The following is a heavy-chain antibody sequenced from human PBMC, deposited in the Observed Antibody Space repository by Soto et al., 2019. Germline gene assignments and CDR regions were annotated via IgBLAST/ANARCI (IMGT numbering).Heavy chain of an antibody. V-gene: IGHV4-30-4*01. J-gene: IGHJ6*02. CDR1: GGSSISGDYY. D-gene: IGHD4-17*01. CDR3: ATTVPTYYYYGMDV. CDR2: IYYSGST. Sequence: ASETLSLTCTVSGGSSISGDYYWSWIRQPPGKGLEWIGYIYYSGSTYYNPSLKSRVTISVDTSKNQFSLKLSSVKASDTAMYYCATTVPTYYYYGMDVWGQGTTVTVSS.